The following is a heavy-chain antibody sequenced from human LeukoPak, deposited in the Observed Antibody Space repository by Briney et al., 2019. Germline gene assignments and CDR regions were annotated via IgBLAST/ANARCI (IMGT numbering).Heavy chain of an antibody. CDR3: ARELDGRYFDY. CDR2: KNQGGNEE. V-gene: IGHV3-7*01. D-gene: IGHD3/OR15-3a*01. Sequence: GGSLRLSCAASGFIFSSFWMSWVRQAPGKGLEWVANKNQGGNEEYYVDSVKGRFSISRDNAKNSLFLQMNSLRVEDTAVYYCARELDGRYFDYWGQGILATVSS. CDR1: GFIFSSFW. J-gene: IGHJ4*02.